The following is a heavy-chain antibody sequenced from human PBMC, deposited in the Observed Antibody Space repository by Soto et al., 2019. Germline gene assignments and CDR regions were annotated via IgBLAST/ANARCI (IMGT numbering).Heavy chain of an antibody. CDR3: VRHMVFGVVICYIDY. CDR2: IYYSGST. V-gene: IGHV4-39*01. J-gene: IGHJ4*02. Sequence: PSETLSLTCTVSGGSISSSSYYWGWIRQPPGKGLEWIGSIYYSGSTYYNPSLKSRVTISVDTSKNQFSLKLSSVTAAATAVYYCVRHMVFGVVICYIDYWGQGTLVTVPS. D-gene: IGHD3-3*01. CDR1: GGSISSSSYY.